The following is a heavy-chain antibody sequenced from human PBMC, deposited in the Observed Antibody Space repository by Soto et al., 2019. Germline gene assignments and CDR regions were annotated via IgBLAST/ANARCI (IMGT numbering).Heavy chain of an antibody. CDR1: GDSLRGQS. Sequence: QVQLQQWGAGLLKASATLSLTCAVVGDSLRGQSWHWLRQSPGKGLEWIGELDQRGGTNYNPSLKRRAHTSDDKSKKQLSRTWTTVTAAETAVYYSARDDSSGGSGESLEVGGQGGTVSVSS. CDR3: ARDDSSGGSGESLEV. V-gene: IGHV4-34*01. CDR2: LDQRGGT. D-gene: IGHD3-22*01. J-gene: IGHJ6*02.